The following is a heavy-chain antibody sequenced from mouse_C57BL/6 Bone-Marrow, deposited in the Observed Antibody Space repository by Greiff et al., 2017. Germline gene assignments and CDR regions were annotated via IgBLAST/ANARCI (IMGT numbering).Heavy chain of an antibody. CDR1: GYTFTSYG. CDR3: AGVGRYYAMDY. V-gene: IGHV1-81*01. D-gene: IGHD4-1*01. CDR2: IYHRSGNT. Sequence: QVQLQQPGAELARPGASVKLSCNASGYTFTSYGISGVKQRTGQGLEWIGEIYHRSGNTYYNEKFKGKATLTADTSSRTACMELRSQTSEDSAVYFCAGVGRYYAMDYWGQGTSVTVSS. J-gene: IGHJ4*01.